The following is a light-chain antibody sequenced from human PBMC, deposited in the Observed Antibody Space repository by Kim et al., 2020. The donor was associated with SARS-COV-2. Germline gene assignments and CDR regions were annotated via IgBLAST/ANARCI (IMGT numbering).Light chain of an antibody. Sequence: APGKAASITCGGNTIGGKVVRWYQQKPGQAPVLVIYYDDSRPSGIPERFSASNFGNAAALTISRVEAGDEADYYCQVWDSSSDQVVFGGGTQLTVL. CDR2: YDD. CDR1: TIGGKV. CDR3: QVWDSSSDQVV. J-gene: IGLJ2*01. V-gene: IGLV3-21*04.